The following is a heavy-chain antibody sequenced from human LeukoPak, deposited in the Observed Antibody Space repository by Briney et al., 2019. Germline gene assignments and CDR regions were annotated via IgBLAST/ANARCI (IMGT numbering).Heavy chain of an antibody. CDR1: GGSVSSSGHY. V-gene: IGHV4-39*01. CDR3: ARLRSYGGNRGIDY. Sequence: SETLSVTCTVSGGSVSSSGHYWGWIRQPPGKELEWIGSLHYSGSTYHNPSLKSRITISADTSKNQFSLKLSSVTAADTAIYYCARLRSYGGNRGIDYWGQGTLVAVSS. D-gene: IGHD4-23*01. CDR2: LHYSGST. J-gene: IGHJ4*02.